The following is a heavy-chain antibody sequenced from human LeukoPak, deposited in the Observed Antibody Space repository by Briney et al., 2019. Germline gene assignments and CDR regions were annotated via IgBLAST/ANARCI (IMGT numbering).Heavy chain of an antibody. Sequence: SESLSLTCSVSGGSISSAGDFWSWIRQHPGRGLEWIAYIFHNGSTYYNPSLQSRVTISIDTSKKQFSLRLSSVTAADTAVYYCARLGVLYGDLAYWGQGTMVTVSS. CDR1: GGSISSAGDF. V-gene: IGHV4-31*03. CDR2: IFHNGST. D-gene: IGHD4-17*01. CDR3: ARLGVLYGDLAY. J-gene: IGHJ4*02.